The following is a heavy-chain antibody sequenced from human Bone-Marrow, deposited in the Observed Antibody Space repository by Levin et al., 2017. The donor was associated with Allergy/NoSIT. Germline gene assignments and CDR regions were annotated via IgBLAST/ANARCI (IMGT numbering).Heavy chain of an antibody. CDR1: GGSISSSSYY. D-gene: IGHD5-18*01. J-gene: IGHJ4*02. Sequence: PSETLSLTCTVSGGSISSSSYYWGWIRQPPGTGLEWIGSIYYSGSTYYNPSLKSRVTISVDTSKNQFSLKLSSVTAADTAVYYCASHPRGRWIQLWLPDYWGQGTLVTVSS. CDR3: ASHPRGRWIQLWLPDY. V-gene: IGHV4-39*07. CDR2: IYYSGST.